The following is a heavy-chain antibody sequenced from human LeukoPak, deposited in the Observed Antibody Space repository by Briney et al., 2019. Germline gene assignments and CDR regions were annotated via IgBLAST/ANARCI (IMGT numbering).Heavy chain of an antibody. V-gene: IGHV4-59*01. J-gene: IGHJ4*02. Sequence: SGTLSLTRTVSGGSISSYYWSWIRQPPGKGLEWIGYIYYSGSTNYNPSLKSRVTISVVTSKNQFSLKLSSVTAADTAVYYCAASARGLDYWGQGTLVTVSS. CDR1: GGSISSYY. CDR2: IYYSGST. CDR3: AASARGLDY. D-gene: IGHD3-16*01.